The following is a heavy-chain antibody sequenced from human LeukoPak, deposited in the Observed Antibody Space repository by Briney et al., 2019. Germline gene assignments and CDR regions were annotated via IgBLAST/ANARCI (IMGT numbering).Heavy chain of an antibody. CDR1: SSYW. J-gene: IGHJ5*02. Sequence: GGSLSLSCVAFSSYWMSWVRQAPGKGLEWVANINQDGSEKYYVDSVKGRFTISRDNAKNSLYLQMNSLRAEDTAVYYCARPYSSSSGNWFDPWGQGTPVTVSS. V-gene: IGHV3-7*01. D-gene: IGHD5-18*01. CDR3: ARPYSSSSGNWFDP. CDR2: INQDGSEK.